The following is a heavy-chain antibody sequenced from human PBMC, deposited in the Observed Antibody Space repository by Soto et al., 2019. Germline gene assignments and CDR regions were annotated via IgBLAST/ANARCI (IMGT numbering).Heavy chain of an antibody. CDR2: ISGGGST. CDR3: ARGSPSMPYFGEYYFDF. V-gene: IGHV3-53*01. CDR1: GFTVSSNY. D-gene: IGHD3-16*01. Sequence: EVQLVESGGGLIQPGGSLRLSCAASGFTVSSNYMSWVRQAPGKGLEWVSLISGGGSTYYSDSVKGRFTISRDNYKNTLNLVMKSLRAEYTAVYYCARGSPSMPYFGEYYFDFWGQGSLVTVSS. J-gene: IGHJ4*02.